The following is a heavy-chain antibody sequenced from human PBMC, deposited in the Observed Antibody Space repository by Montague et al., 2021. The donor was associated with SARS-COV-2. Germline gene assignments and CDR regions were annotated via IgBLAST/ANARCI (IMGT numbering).Heavy chain of an antibody. CDR2: INHSGST. Sequence: SETLSLTCAVYGGSFSGYYWSWIRQPPGKGLEWIGEINHSGSTNYNPSLKSRVTISVDTSKNQFSLKLSSVTAADTAVYYCARTYTYYDFWSGYPWDYYMDVWGKGTLVTVSS. J-gene: IGHJ6*03. CDR1: GGSFSGYY. V-gene: IGHV4-34*01. D-gene: IGHD3-3*01. CDR3: ARTYTYYDFWSGYPWDYYMDV.